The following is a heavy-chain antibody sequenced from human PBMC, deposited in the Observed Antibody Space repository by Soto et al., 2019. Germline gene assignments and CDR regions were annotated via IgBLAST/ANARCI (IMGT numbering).Heavy chain of an antibody. CDR3: ARGGDTMVRGVIPYYYYGMDV. J-gene: IGHJ6*02. CDR1: GGTFSSYA. D-gene: IGHD3-10*01. CDR2: IIPIFGTA. V-gene: IGHV1-69*13. Sequence: SVKVSCKASGGTFSSYAISWVRQAPGQGLEWMGGIIPIFGTANYAQKFQGRVTITADESTSTAYMELSSLRSEDTAVYYCARGGDTMVRGVIPYYYYGMDVWGQGTTVTVSS.